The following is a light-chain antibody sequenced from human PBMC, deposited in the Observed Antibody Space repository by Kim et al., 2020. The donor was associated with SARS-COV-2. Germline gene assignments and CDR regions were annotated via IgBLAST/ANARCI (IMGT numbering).Light chain of an antibody. CDR2: KVS. Sequence: DVVMTQSPLSLPVTLGQPASISCRSSQSLVYSDGNTYLNWFQQRPGQSPRRLIYKVSNRDSGVPDRFSGSGSGTDFTLKISRVDAEDVGVYYCMQGMHPITFGQGTRLEIK. CDR1: QSLVYSDGNTY. V-gene: IGKV2-30*01. CDR3: MQGMHPIT. J-gene: IGKJ5*01.